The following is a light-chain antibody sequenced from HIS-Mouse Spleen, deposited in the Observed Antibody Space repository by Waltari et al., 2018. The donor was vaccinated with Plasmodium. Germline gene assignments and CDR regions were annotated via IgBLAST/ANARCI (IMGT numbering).Light chain of an antibody. Sequence: SYELTQPPSVSVSPGQTARTPSPGDALPTKYAYLYQQKSGQAPVLVIYEDSKRPSGIPERFSGSSSGTMATLTISGAQVEDEADYYCYSTDSSGNHRVFGGGTKLTVL. CDR1: ALPTKY. J-gene: IGLJ3*02. CDR3: YSTDSSGNHRV. V-gene: IGLV3-10*01. CDR2: EDS.